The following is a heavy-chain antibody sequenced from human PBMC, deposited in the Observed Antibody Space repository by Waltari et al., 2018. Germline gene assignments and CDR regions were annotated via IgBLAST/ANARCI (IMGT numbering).Heavy chain of an antibody. CDR1: GYTFTSYY. V-gene: IGHV1-46*01. CDR2: INPSGGST. J-gene: IGHJ3*02. Sequence: QVQLVQSGAEVKKPGASVKVSCKASGYTFTSYYMHWVRQAPGQGLEWMGIINPSGGSTSYAQKFQGRVTMTRDTSTSTVYMELSSLRSEDTAVYYCASYTNYGDYDLGTQHRDAFDIWGQGTMVTVSS. D-gene: IGHD4-17*01. CDR3: ASYTNYGDYDLGTQHRDAFDI.